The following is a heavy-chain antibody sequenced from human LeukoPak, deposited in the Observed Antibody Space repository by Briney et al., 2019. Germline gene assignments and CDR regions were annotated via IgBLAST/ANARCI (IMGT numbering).Heavy chain of an antibody. Sequence: ASVKVSCKASGYTFTSYYMHWVRQAPGQGLERMGIINPSGGSTSYAQKFQGRVTMTRDMSTSTVYMELSSLRSEDTAVYYCARVDMVITGWFDPWGQGTLVTVSS. CDR3: ARVDMVITGWFDP. CDR2: INPSGGST. CDR1: GYTFTSYY. D-gene: IGHD5-18*01. V-gene: IGHV1-46*01. J-gene: IGHJ5*02.